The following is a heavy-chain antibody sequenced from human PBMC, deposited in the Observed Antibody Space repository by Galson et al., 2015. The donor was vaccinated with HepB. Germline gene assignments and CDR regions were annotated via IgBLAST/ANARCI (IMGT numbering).Heavy chain of an antibody. CDR1: GYTFTSYD. CDR3: ARAGIAARGNWFDP. D-gene: IGHD6-6*01. Sequence: ASGYTFTSYDINWVRQATGQGLEWMGWMNPNSGNTGYAQKFQGRVTMTRNTSISTAYMELSSLRSEDTAVYYCARAGIAARGNWFDPWGQGTLVTVSS. CDR2: MNPNSGNT. V-gene: IGHV1-8*01. J-gene: IGHJ5*02.